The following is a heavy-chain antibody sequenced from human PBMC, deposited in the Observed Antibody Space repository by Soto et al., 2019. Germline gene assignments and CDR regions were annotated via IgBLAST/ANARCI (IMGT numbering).Heavy chain of an antibody. CDR1: GGSFSGYY. Sequence: QVQLQQWGAGLLKPSETLSLTCAVYGGSFSGYYWSWIRQPPGKGLEWIGEINHSGRTNYNPSLKRRVTISVDTSKNQFSLKLSSVTAADTAVYYCARGPHYDILTGYSPPFGASDIWGQGTMVTVSS. J-gene: IGHJ3*02. V-gene: IGHV4-34*01. D-gene: IGHD3-9*01. CDR3: ARGPHYDILTGYSPPFGASDI. CDR2: INHSGRT.